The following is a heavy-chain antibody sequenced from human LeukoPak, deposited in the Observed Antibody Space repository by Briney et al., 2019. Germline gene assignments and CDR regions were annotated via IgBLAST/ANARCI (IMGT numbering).Heavy chain of an antibody. Sequence: PGGSLRLSCAASGFTFSSYAMSWVRQAPGKGLEWVSAISGSGGSTYYADSVKGRFTISRDNSKNTLYLQMNSLRAEDTAVYYCAEVGYYYGSGSYVGYWGQGTLVTVSS. CDR3: AEVGYYYGSGSYVGY. J-gene: IGHJ4*02. CDR1: GFTFSSYA. V-gene: IGHV3-23*01. D-gene: IGHD3-10*01. CDR2: ISGSGGST.